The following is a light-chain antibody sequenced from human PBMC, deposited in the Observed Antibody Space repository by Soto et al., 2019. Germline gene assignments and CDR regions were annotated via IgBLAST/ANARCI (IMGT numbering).Light chain of an antibody. Sequence: EKVVTQSPATLSVSPGERATLSCRASQSVNSNLAWYQQKLGQAPRVLIYGASTRATGIPDRFSGSGSGTEFILTISSLQSEDFAVYYCQEYNTWPWTFGQGTKVDIK. V-gene: IGKV3-15*01. CDR1: QSVNSN. J-gene: IGKJ1*01. CDR2: GAS. CDR3: QEYNTWPWT.